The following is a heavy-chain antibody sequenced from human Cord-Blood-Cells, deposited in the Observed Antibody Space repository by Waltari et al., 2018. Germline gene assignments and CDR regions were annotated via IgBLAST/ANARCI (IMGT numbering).Heavy chain of an antibody. CDR2: IYYSGST. V-gene: IGHV4-39*01. D-gene: IGHD6-13*01. J-gene: IGHJ5*02. Sequence: QLQLQESGPGLVKPSETLSLTCTVSGGSISSSSYYWGWIRQPPGKGLEWIGSIYYSGSTYYNPSLKSRVTISVDTSKNQFSLKLSSVTAADTAVYYCARAHSSSWYYFYNWFDPWGQGTLVTVSS. CDR3: ARAHSSSWYYFYNWFDP. CDR1: GGSISSSSYY.